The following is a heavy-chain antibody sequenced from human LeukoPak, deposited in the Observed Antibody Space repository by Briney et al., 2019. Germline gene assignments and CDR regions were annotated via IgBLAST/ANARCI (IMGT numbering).Heavy chain of an antibody. V-gene: IGHV1-24*01. CDR1: GYTLTELS. D-gene: IGHD3-22*01. CDR3: ATYYYDSSGYYHNWFDP. CDR2: FDPEDGET. J-gene: IGHJ5*02. Sequence: ASVKVSCKVSGYTLTELSMHWVRQAPGKGLEWMGGFDPEDGETIYAQKFQGRVTMTEDTSTDTAYMELSSLRSEDTAVYYCATYYYDSSGYYHNWFDPWGQGTLVTVSS.